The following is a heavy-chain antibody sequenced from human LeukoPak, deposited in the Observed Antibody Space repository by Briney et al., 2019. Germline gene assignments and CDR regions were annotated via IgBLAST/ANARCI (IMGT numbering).Heavy chain of an antibody. CDR1: GFTFSNYW. CDR3: ATPLDYYDSSGYHQGGD. V-gene: IGHV3-7*03. Sequence: GGSLRLSCAAAGFTFSNYWMTWVRQAPGKGLEWVANIKEDGSKKNYVDSLKGRFTISRDNAKNSLYLQMNSLRAEDTAVYYCATPLDYYDSSGYHQGGDWGQGTLVTVSS. D-gene: IGHD3-22*01. J-gene: IGHJ4*02. CDR2: IKEDGSKK.